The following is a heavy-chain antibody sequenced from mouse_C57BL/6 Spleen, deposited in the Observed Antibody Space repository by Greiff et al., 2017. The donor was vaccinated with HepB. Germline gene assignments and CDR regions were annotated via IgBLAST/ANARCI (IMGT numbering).Heavy chain of an antibody. V-gene: IGHV10-1*01. J-gene: IGHJ1*03. Sequence: EVKLQESGGGLVQPKGSLKLSCAASGFSFNTYAMNWVRQAPGKGLEWVARIRSKSNNYATYYADSVKDRFTISRDDSESMLYLQMNNLKTEDTAMYYCVRHYDYDEGYWYFDVWGTGTTVTVSS. D-gene: IGHD2-4*01. CDR3: VRHYDYDEGYWYFDV. CDR2: IRSKSNNYAT. CDR1: GFSFNTYA.